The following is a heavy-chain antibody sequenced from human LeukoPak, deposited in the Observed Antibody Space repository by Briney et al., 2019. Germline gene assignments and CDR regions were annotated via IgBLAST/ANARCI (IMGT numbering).Heavy chain of an antibody. CDR3: ARDGGLVGGTRGGAFDI. D-gene: IGHD1-26*01. J-gene: IGHJ3*02. CDR2: ISYDGSNK. CDR1: GFTFSSYA. V-gene: IGHV3-30-3*01. Sequence: GGSLRLSCAASGFTFSSYAMHWVRQAPGKGLEWVAAISYDGSNKYYADSVKGRFTISRDNSNNTLYLQMNSLRAEDTAVYCYARDGGLVGGTRGGAFDIWGQGTMVTVSS.